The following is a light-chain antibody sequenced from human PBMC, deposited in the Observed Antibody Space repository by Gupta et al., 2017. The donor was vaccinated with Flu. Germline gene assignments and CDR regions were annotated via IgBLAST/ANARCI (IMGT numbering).Light chain of an antibody. CDR2: DAS. J-gene: IGKJ2*01. V-gene: IGKV3-11*01. Sequence: SPATLSLSPGERATLSCRASQSVATYVAWYQKNPGQAPRLLIYDASNRAPGIPARFSGSGSGTDFSLTTSSLEPEDFTVYYCQQRSSWPTFGQGTKLEI. CDR1: QSVATY. CDR3: QQRSSWPT.